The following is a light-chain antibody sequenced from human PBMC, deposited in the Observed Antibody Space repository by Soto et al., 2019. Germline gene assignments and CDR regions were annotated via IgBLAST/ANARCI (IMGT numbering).Light chain of an antibody. CDR2: DVT. V-gene: IGLV2-14*01. CDR3: SSYSSCTAVE. J-gene: IGLJ2*01. CDR1: SSDVGGYNY. Sequence: QSALTQPASVSGSPGQSITISCTGTSSDVGGYNYVSWYQQHPGKAPKLMIYDVTNRPSGVSNRFSGSKSGITASLTISGLQADDEADYYCSSYSSCTAVEFGGGTKLTVL.